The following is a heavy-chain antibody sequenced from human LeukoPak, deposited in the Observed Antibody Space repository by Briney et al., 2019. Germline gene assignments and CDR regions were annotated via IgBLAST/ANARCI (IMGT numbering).Heavy chain of an antibody. CDR3: AKEGPYYYDSSGYYGY. D-gene: IGHD3-22*01. Sequence: GGSLRLSCAASGFTFSSYAMSWVRQAPGKGLEWVSGISGSGGSTYYADSVKGRFTISRDNSKNRLYLQMNRLRAEDTAVYYCAKEGPYYYDSSGYYGYWGQGTLVTVSS. CDR1: GFTFSSYA. J-gene: IGHJ4*02. CDR2: ISGSGGST. V-gene: IGHV3-23*01.